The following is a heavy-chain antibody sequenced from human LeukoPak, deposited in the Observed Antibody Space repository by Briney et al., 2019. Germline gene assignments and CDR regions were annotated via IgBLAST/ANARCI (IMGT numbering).Heavy chain of an antibody. Sequence: GGSLRLSCAASGFTFSSYWMSWVRQAPGEGLEWVANIKEDGSEKYYVDSVKGRFTISRDNAKNSLYLQLNSLRAEDTAFYYCARGRITMFWGQGILVTVSS. CDR3: ARGRITMF. CDR1: GFTFSSYW. J-gene: IGHJ4*02. V-gene: IGHV3-7*01. CDR2: IKEDGSEK. D-gene: IGHD3-10*02.